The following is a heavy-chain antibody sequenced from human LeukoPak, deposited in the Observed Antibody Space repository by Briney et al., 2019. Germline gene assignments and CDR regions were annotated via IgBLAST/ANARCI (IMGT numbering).Heavy chain of an antibody. J-gene: IGHJ2*01. CDR3: ARENRRDGYNPNWYFDL. Sequence: ASVKVSCKASGGTFSNYAISWVRQAPGQGLEWMGRVIPILGIATYAQKFQGRVTATADKTTSTAYMELSSLRSEDTAVYYCARENRRDGYNPNWYFDLWGRGTLVTFSS. V-gene: IGHV1-69*04. CDR1: GGTFSNYA. CDR2: VIPILGIA. D-gene: IGHD5-24*01.